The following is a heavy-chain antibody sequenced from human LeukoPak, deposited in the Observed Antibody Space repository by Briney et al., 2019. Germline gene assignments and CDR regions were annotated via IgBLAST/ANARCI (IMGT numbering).Heavy chain of an antibody. CDR3: ARDALHPRWFFDL. J-gene: IGHJ2*01. CDR2: ISASSSTI. Sequence: GGSLRLFCAASGFIFTSYSMNWVRQAPGKGLEWVSYISASSSTIYYADSVKGRFIISRDNAKNSLYLQMYSLRDEDTAVYYCARDALHPRWFFDLWGRGTLLTVSS. V-gene: IGHV3-48*02. CDR1: GFIFTSYS.